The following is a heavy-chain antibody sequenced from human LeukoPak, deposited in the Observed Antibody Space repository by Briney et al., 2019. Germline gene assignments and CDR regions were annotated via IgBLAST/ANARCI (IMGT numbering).Heavy chain of an antibody. Sequence: GGSLRLSCAASGFTFSSYAMSWVRQAPGKGLEWVSAISGSGGSTYYADSVKGRFTISRDNSKNTLYLKMNSLRAEDTAVYYCAKGITIFGVVIPFDYWGQGTLVTVSS. J-gene: IGHJ4*02. CDR2: ISGSGGST. CDR1: GFTFSSYA. CDR3: AKGITIFGVVIPFDY. D-gene: IGHD3-3*01. V-gene: IGHV3-23*01.